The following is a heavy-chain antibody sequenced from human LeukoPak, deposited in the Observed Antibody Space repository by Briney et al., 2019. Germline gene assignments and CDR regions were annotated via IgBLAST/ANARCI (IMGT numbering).Heavy chain of an antibody. Sequence: SQTLSLTCTVSGGSISSGSYYWGWIRQPPGKGLEWIGSIYYSGSTYYNPSLKSRVTISVDTSKNQFSLKLSSVTAADTAVYYCARDRGDYDILTGYYNVRSWFDPWGQGTLVTVSS. CDR3: ARDRGDYDILTGYYNVRSWFDP. J-gene: IGHJ5*02. D-gene: IGHD3-9*01. V-gene: IGHV4-39*07. CDR2: IYYSGST. CDR1: GGSISSGSYY.